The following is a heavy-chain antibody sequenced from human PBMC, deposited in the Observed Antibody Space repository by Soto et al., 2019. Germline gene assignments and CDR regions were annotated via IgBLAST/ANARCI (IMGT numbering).Heavy chain of an antibody. Sequence: GFLRLSLAAAGLTLSSYAMDWFRQAPGKGLEWVAVISYDGSNKYYEDSVKGRFTISRDNSKNTLYRQMNRLTAEDTAVYYCAKGPLLWFGELYGAFDIWGQGTMVTVSS. CDR2: ISYDGSNK. V-gene: IGHV3-30*18. CDR1: GLTLSSYA. J-gene: IGHJ3*02. CDR3: AKGPLLWFGELYGAFDI. D-gene: IGHD3-10*01.